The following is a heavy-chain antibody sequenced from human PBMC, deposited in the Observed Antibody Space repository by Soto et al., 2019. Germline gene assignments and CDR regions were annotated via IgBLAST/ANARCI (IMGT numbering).Heavy chain of an antibody. Sequence: QVQLVQSGAEVKDPGASVKVSCRPSGYTFTANYIHWVRQAPGQGLEWMGWMSTSSGGTRFAEKFQGRVTLTRDRSISTAYMELTTLTLDDTAVYYWARGFGSSWFDYWGQGTLVAVSS. CDR1: GYTFTANY. D-gene: IGHD3-10*01. J-gene: IGHJ4*02. CDR3: ARGFGSSWFDY. V-gene: IGHV1-2*02. CDR2: MSTSSGGT.